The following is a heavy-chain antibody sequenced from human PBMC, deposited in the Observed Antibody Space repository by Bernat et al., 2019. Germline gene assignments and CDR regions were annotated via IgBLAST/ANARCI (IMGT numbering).Heavy chain of an antibody. V-gene: IGHV3-23*01. CDR3: AKEECSGGACYATDY. CDR1: GFTFSSHA. J-gene: IGHJ4*02. Sequence: EVRLLESGGGLVQPGGSLRLSCAASGFTFSSHAMNWVRQGPGKGLEWVSRSSESGDRTDYADSVEGQFTISRDNSKNTLYLQMNSLRAEDTAVYYCAKEECSGGACYATDYWGQGTLVTVSS. CDR2: SSESGDRT. D-gene: IGHD2-15*01.